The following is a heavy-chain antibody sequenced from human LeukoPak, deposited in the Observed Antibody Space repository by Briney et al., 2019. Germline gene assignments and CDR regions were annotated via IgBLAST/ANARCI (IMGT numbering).Heavy chain of an antibody. Sequence: GGSLRLSCAASGFTFSSYAMSWVRQAPGKGLEWVSAISGSGGSTYYADSVKGRFTISRDNSKNTLYLQMNSLRAEDTAVYYCAKAHSGSYYRDYYYGMDVWGQGTMVTVSS. D-gene: IGHD1-26*01. CDR1: GFTFSSYA. CDR3: AKAHSGSYYRDYYYGMDV. CDR2: ISGSGGST. J-gene: IGHJ6*02. V-gene: IGHV3-23*01.